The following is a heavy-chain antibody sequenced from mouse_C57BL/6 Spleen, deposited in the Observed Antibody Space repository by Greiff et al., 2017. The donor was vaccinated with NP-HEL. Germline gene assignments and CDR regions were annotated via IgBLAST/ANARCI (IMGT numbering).Heavy chain of an antibody. CDR1: GYTFTSYG. Sequence: VQLQQSGAELVRPGASVKLSCKASGYTFTSYGISWVKQRTGQGLEWIGEIYPRSGNTYYNEKFKGKATLTVDKSSSTAYMELRSLTSEDSAVYFCAREKGDGNYAYYAMDYWGQGTSVTVSS. D-gene: IGHD2-1*01. CDR2: IYPRSGNT. CDR3: AREKGDGNYAYYAMDY. J-gene: IGHJ4*01. V-gene: IGHV1-81*01.